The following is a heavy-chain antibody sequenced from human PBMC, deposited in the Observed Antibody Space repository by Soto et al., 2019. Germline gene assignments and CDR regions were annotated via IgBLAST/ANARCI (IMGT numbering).Heavy chain of an antibody. Sequence: LSLTCTVSGGSISSGDYYWSWIRQPPGKGLEWIGYIYYSGSTYYNPSLKSRVTISVDTSKNQFSLKLSSVTAADTAVYYCARVRVDYYDSSGYYLFDYWGQGTLVTVSS. D-gene: IGHD3-22*01. CDR3: ARVRVDYYDSSGYYLFDY. J-gene: IGHJ4*02. CDR2: IYYSGST. CDR1: GGSISSGDYY. V-gene: IGHV4-30-4*01.